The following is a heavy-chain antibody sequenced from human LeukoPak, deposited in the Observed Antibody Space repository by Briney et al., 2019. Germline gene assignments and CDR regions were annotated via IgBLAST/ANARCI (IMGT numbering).Heavy chain of an antibody. D-gene: IGHD2-15*01. J-gene: IGHJ5*02. CDR2: MNPNSGNT. V-gene: IGHV1-8*02. CDR3: ARGPSAYCSGGSCYSGSAWFDP. Sequence: VASVKVSCKASGYTFTSYYMHWVRQAIGQGLEWMGWMNPNSGNTGYAQKFQGRVTMTRNTSISTAYMELSSLRSEDTAVYYCARGPSAYCSGGSCYSGSAWFDPWGQGTLVTVSS. CDR1: GYTFTSYY.